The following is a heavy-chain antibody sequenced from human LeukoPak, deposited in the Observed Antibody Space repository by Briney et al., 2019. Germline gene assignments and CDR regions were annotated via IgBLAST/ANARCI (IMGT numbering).Heavy chain of an antibody. Sequence: PGGSLRLSCAASGFTFSSYWMHWVRQAPGKGRVWVSRINSDGSSTDYADSVKGRFTISRDKAKNTLYLQMNSLRAEDTAVYYCARSHGGYFIDYWGQGTLVTVSS. J-gene: IGHJ4*02. D-gene: IGHD5-12*01. CDR2: INSDGSST. CDR3: ARSHGGYFIDY. V-gene: IGHV3-74*01. CDR1: GFTFSSYW.